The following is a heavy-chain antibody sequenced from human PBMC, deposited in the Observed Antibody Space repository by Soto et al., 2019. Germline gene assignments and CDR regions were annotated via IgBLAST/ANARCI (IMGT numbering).Heavy chain of an antibody. J-gene: IGHJ6*02. CDR2: ISYDGSNK. CDR1: GFTFSSYA. Sequence: GGSLRLSCAASGFTFSSYAMHWVRQAPGKGLEWVAVISYDGSNKYYADSVKGRFTISRDNSKNTLYLQMNSLRAEDTAVYYCARDLRTTVTKSLNKYYYYYYGMDVWGQGTTVTVSS. V-gene: IGHV3-30-3*01. CDR3: ARDLRTTVTKSLNKYYYYYYGMDV. D-gene: IGHD4-17*01.